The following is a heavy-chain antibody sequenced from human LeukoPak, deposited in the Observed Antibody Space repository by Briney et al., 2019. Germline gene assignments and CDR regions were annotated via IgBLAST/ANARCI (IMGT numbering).Heavy chain of an antibody. Sequence: PGGSLRLSCAASGFTFSSYGMHWVRQAPGKGLEWVAFIRYDGSNKYYADSVKGRFTISRDNSKNTLYLQMNSLRAEDTAVYYCARGNRYDSSGHRSLYWYFDLWGRGTLVTVSS. CDR2: IRYDGSNK. D-gene: IGHD3-22*01. J-gene: IGHJ2*01. CDR3: ARGNRYDSSGHRSLYWYFDL. CDR1: GFTFSSYG. V-gene: IGHV3-30*02.